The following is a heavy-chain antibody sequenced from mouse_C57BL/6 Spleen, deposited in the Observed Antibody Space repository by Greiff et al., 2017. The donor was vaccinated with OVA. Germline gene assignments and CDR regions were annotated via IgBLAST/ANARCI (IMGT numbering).Heavy chain of an antibody. Sequence: QVQLQQSGAELVKPGASVKMSCKASGYTFTSYWITWVKQRPGQGLEWIGDIYPGSGSTNYNEKFKSKATLTVDTSSSTAYMQLSSLTSEDSAVYYCARGKNSNYVYYFDYWGQGTTLTVSS. J-gene: IGHJ2*01. CDR2: IYPGSGST. V-gene: IGHV1-55*01. D-gene: IGHD2-5*01. CDR1: GYTFTSYW. CDR3: ARGKNSNYVYYFDY.